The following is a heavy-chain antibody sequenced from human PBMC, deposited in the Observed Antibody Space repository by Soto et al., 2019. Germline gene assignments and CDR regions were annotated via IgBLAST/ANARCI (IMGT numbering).Heavy chain of an antibody. Sequence: EVQLLESGGGLVQPGGSLRLSCAASGFTFSSYPMSWVRQAPGTGLEWVSTISGSGGSTYYADSVRARFTISRDNSKNTLYLQGNSLRAEDTAVYYCAKCSPRYSSGLKAYYFDYWGQGTLVTVSS. CDR1: GFTFSSYP. CDR2: ISGSGGST. CDR3: AKCSPRYSSGLKAYYFDY. V-gene: IGHV3-23*01. D-gene: IGHD6-19*01. J-gene: IGHJ4*02.